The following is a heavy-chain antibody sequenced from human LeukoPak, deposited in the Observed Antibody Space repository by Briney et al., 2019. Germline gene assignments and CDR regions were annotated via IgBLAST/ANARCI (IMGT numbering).Heavy chain of an antibody. CDR2: ISYDGSNK. J-gene: IGHJ4*02. CDR1: GFTFSSYG. CDR3: AKDRGRQWLVFDY. D-gene: IGHD6-19*01. Sequence: PGGSLRLSCAASGFTFSSYGMHWVRQAPGKVLEWVAVISYDGSNKYYADSVKGRFTISRDNSKNTLYLQMNSLRAEDTAVYYCAKDRGRQWLVFDYWGQGTLVTVSS. V-gene: IGHV3-30*18.